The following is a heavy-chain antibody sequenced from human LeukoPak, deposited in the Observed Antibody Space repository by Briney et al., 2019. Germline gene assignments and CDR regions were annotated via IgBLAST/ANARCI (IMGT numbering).Heavy chain of an antibody. CDR2: ISAYNGNT. V-gene: IGHV1-18*01. J-gene: IGHJ4*02. D-gene: IGHD4-17*01. CDR1: GYTFTTYG. Sequence: ASVKVSCKASGYTFTTYGITWVRQAPGQGLEWMEWISAYNGNTNYAQKLQDRVTMTTDTSTSTAYMELRSLRSDDTAVYYCARDLTTVITSGSDYWGQGTLVTVSS. CDR3: ARDLTTVITSGSDY.